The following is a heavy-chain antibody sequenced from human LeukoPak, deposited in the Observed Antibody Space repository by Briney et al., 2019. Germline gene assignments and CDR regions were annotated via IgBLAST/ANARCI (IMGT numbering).Heavy chain of an antibody. V-gene: IGHV4-4*07. CDR1: GGSISTYY. J-gene: IGHJ6*03. CDR2: IYTGGST. CDR3: ARAVHDYYYYMDV. Sequence: PLETLSLTCTVSGGSISTYYWSWIRQPAGKGLEWIGRIYTGGSTTYYPSLKSRVTISMDTSKNQFSLKLSSVTAADTAVYYCARAVHDYYYYMDVWGKGTTVTVSS. D-gene: IGHD1-1*01.